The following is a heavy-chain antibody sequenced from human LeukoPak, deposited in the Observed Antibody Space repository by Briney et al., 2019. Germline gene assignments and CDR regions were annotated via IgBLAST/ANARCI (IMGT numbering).Heavy chain of an antibody. CDR2: ISYDGSNK. V-gene: IGHV3-30*18. CDR3: AKELDNWFDP. CDR1: GFTFSSYG. J-gene: IGHJ5*02. D-gene: IGHD1-1*01. Sequence: TGGSLRLSCAASGFTFSSYGMHWVRQAPGKGLEWVAVISYDGSNKYYADFVKGRFTTSRDNSKNTLYLQMNSLRAEDTAVYYCAKELDNWFDPWGQGTLVTVSS.